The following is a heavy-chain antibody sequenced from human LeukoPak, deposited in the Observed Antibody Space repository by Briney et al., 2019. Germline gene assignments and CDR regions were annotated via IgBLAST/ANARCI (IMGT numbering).Heavy chain of an antibody. D-gene: IGHD3-10*01. CDR2: ISFDGINK. V-gene: IGHV3-30*04. CDR1: GVTFSSDA. Sequence: GRSLRLSCAASGVTFSSDAMHWVRQDPGKGLEWGALISFDGINKYYADSGKGRFTISRDNSKSTLSLQMDSLRAEDTAVYYCARAGNYYGSGSYYANIDSWGQGTLVTVSS. CDR3: ARAGNYYGSGSYYANIDS. J-gene: IGHJ4*02.